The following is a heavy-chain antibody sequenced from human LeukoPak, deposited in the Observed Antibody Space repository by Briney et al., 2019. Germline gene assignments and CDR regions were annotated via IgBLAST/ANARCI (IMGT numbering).Heavy chain of an antibody. D-gene: IGHD2-15*01. V-gene: IGHV4-4*07. Sequence: SETLSLTCTVSGGSISRYYWSWIRQPAGKGLEWIGRISSSGSTNYSPSLKSRLTMSVDTSKTQFALSLSSVTAADTAVYYCAREGGIWRYFDYWGQGTLVTVSS. CDR3: AREGGIWRYFDY. J-gene: IGHJ4*02. CDR1: GGSISRYY. CDR2: ISSSGST.